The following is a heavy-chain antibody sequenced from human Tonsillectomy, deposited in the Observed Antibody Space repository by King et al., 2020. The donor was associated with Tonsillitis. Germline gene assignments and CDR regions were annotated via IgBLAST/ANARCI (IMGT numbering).Heavy chain of an antibody. D-gene: IGHD6-19*01. Sequence: QLQESGPGLVKPSETLSLTCTVSGGSISSYYWSWLRQPPGKGLEWIGYIYYSGSTNYNPSLKSRVTISVDTSKNQFSLKLSSVTAADTAVYYCARTRPYSSGWFNWFDPWGQGTLVTVSS. CDR3: ARTRPYSSGWFNWFDP. CDR1: GGSISSYY. V-gene: IGHV4-59*08. J-gene: IGHJ5*02. CDR2: IYYSGST.